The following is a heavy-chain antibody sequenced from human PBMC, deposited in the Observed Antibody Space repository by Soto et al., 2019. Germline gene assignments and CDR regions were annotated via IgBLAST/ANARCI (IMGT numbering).Heavy chain of an antibody. Sequence: EVQLLESGGGLVQPGGSLRLSCAASGFTFSSYAMSWVRQAPGKGLEWVSAISGSGSDTYYAESVKGRFTISRDNSNNTLDLQMNSLRAEDTAVYYCAKPRTSTRESGYYYHGMDVWGQGTTVTVSS. CDR3: AKPRTSTRESGYYYHGMDV. V-gene: IGHV3-23*01. J-gene: IGHJ6*02. D-gene: IGHD1-1*01. CDR1: GFTFSSYA. CDR2: ISGSGSDT.